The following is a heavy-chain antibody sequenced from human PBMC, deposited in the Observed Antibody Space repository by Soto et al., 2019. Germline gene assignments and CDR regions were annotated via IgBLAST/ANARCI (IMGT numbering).Heavy chain of an antibody. CDR3: ARELQGLYYFDY. D-gene: IGHD2-15*01. J-gene: IGHJ4*02. V-gene: IGHV1-3*01. Sequence: AAVKLTCRASGYSFISYAIHWVRQAPGQRLEWMGWINAGNGNTKYSQKFQGRVTITRDTSASTAYMELTSLRSEDTAVYYCARELQGLYYFDYWGQGTLVTVSS. CDR2: INAGNGNT. CDR1: GYSFISYA.